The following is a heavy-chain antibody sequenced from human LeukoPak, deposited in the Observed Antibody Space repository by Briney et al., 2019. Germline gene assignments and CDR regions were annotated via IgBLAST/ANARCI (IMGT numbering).Heavy chain of an antibody. J-gene: IGHJ4*02. Sequence: PGGSLGLSCAASGFTFNTYSMNWVRQAPRKGLEWVSYISSSSSTIYYADSVKGRFTISRDNAKNSLYLQMNSLRDEDTAVYYCAPNRDLRYWGQGTLVSVSS. D-gene: IGHD2-21*02. CDR3: APNRDLRY. V-gene: IGHV3-48*02. CDR2: ISSSSSTI. CDR1: GFTFNTYS.